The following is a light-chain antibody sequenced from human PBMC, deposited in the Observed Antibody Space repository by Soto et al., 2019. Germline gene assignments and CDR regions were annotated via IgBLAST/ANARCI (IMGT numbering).Light chain of an antibody. Sequence: DIQMTQSPSSLSASVGDRVTITCRASQSISSYLNWYQQKPGKAPKLLIYAASSLQSGVPSRFSGSGSGTDFTLTISSLQPDDFATYFCQQYGGFSTFGQGTKVEMK. CDR1: QSISSY. CDR2: AAS. V-gene: IGKV1-39*01. J-gene: IGKJ2*01. CDR3: QQYGGFST.